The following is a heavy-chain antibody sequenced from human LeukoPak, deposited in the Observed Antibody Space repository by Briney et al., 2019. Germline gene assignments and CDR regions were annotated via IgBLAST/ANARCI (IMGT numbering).Heavy chain of an antibody. V-gene: IGHV3-23*01. D-gene: IGHD5-12*01. Sequence: GGSLRLSCAASGFTFSSYAMGWVRQAPGKGLEWGSGIIGSGGSTYYADSVKGRFTISRDNSKNTLYLQMNSLRAEDTAVYYCAREMGGYPFDYWGQGTLVTVSS. CDR1: GFTFSSYA. CDR3: AREMGGYPFDY. CDR2: IIGSGGST. J-gene: IGHJ4*02.